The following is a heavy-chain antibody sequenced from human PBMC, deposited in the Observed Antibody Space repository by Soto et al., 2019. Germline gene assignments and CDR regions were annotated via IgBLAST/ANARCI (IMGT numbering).Heavy chain of an antibody. D-gene: IGHD6-13*01. CDR2: VDWEDDK. CDR3: ARIWAIQATGTGGRFET. J-gene: IGHJ5*02. Sequence: ESGPTLVNPTQTLTLTCTLSGSSLTSSGMSVSWIRQPPGKALEWLALVDWEDDKFYSASLKTRLSISKDTAKNQVVLTMTNMGPVDKTTYFRARIWAIQATGTGGRFETWGQGARVTVSS. V-gene: IGHV2-70*01. CDR1: GSSLTSSGMS.